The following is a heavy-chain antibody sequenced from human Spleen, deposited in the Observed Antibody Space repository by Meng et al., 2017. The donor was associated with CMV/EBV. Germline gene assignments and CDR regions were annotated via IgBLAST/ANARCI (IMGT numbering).Heavy chain of an antibody. CDR3: VKDTGSTTALGTFDV. Sequence: SLKISCAASGFTFDDYAMHWVRQVPGKGLEWVSSINWSGNNIEYADSVKGRFTISRDNAGNSLYLQMNSLRLEDTAFYYCVKDTGSTTALGTFDVWGQGTMVTVSS. D-gene: IGHD2/OR15-2a*01. J-gene: IGHJ3*01. CDR1: GFTFDDYA. V-gene: IGHV3-9*01. CDR2: INWSGNNI.